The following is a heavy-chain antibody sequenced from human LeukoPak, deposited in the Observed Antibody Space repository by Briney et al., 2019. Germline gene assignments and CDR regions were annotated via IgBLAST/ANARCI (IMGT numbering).Heavy chain of an antibody. CDR2: ISNSGST. Sequence: NPSETLSLTCAVSGASISSYYWTWIRQPPGRGLEYIAYISNSGSTNYNPSLESRVTISVDTSKSQLSLKVSSVTAADTAVYYCAKGGRPGAFDIWGQGTMVTVSS. D-gene: IGHD3/OR15-3a*01. J-gene: IGHJ3*02. CDR1: GASISSYY. CDR3: AKGGRPGAFDI. V-gene: IGHV4-59*01.